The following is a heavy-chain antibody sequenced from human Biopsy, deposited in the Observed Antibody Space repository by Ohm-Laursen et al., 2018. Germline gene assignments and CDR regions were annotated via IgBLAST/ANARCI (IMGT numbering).Heavy chain of an antibody. CDR3: AADINVWNVNY. J-gene: IGHJ4*02. CDR1: GYTLNELS. V-gene: IGHV1-24*01. CDR2: FAPENGKT. D-gene: IGHD1-1*01. Sequence: SVKVSCKVSGYTLNELSMHWVRQVPGKGLERMGGFAPENGKTVYAQNFQARVSLTEDTSTDTAYMELRSLRSEDTAVYYCAADINVWNVNYWGQGTQVTVSS.